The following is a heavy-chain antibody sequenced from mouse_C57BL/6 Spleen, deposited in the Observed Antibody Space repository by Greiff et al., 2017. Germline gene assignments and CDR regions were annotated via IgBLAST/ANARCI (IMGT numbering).Heavy chain of an antibody. CDR2: ISYDGSN. V-gene: IGHV3-6*01. CDR1: GYSITSGYY. J-gene: IGHJ2*01. D-gene: IGHD1-1*01. Sequence: DVKLQESGPGLVKPSQSLSLTCSVTGYSITSGYYWNWIRQFPGNKLEWMGYISYDGSNNYNPSLKNRISITRDTSKNQFFLKLNSVTTEDTATYYCARDTTVVDYWGQGTTLTVSS. CDR3: ARDTTVVDY.